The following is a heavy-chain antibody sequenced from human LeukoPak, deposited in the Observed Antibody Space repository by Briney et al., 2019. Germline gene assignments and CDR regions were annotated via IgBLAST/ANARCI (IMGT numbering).Heavy chain of an antibody. V-gene: IGHV3-23*01. J-gene: IGHJ6*03. CDR3: ARVPEPLYSYGNYYYMDV. CDR1: GFTFNKYA. Sequence: GGSLRLSCAASGFTFNKYAMNWVRQAPGKGLEWISSIAGTGGSTYYADSVKGRFTISRDNAKNSLYLQMNSLRAEDTAVYYCARVPEPLYSYGNYYYMDVWGKGTTVTVSS. CDR2: IAGTGGST. D-gene: IGHD5-18*01.